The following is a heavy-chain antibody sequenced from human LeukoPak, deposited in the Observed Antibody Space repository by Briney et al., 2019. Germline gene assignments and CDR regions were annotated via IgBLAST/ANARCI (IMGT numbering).Heavy chain of an antibody. CDR1: GFTFSSYG. CDR3: AKGDYYYGMDV. J-gene: IGHJ6*02. Sequence: GRSLRLSCAASGFTFSSYGMHWVRQAPGKGLEWVAVISYDGSNKYYADSVKGRFTISRDNSKNTLYLQMNSLRAEDTAVYYCAKGDYYYGMDVWGQGTTVTVSS. V-gene: IGHV3-30*18. CDR2: ISYDGSNK.